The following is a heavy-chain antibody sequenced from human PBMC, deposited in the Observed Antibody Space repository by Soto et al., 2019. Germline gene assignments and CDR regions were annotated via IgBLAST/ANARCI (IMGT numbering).Heavy chain of an antibody. J-gene: IGHJ4*02. V-gene: IGHV3-7*01. CDR1: GFIFRTHW. CDR2: IKEDGSEE. Sequence: PRGSLRPSCEASGFIFRTHWMTWVRQAPGKGLEWVANIKEDGSEENYVDSVKGRFAVSRDKDKNSLXXXXXXLRGEDTAVYYCARSRRQWFGSLLISYFVYWGQGTVVTVSS. CDR3: ARSRRQWFGSLLISYFVY. D-gene: IGHD3-10*01.